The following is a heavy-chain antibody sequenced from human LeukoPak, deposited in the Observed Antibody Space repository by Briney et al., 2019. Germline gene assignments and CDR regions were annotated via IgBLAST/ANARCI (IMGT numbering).Heavy chain of an antibody. Sequence: SETLSLTCTVSGGSISSYYWSWIRQPPGKGLEWIGYIYYSGSPNYNPSLKSRVTISVDTPTNQFSLKLSSVTAADTAVYYCARQASTTDYFDYWGQGTLVTVSS. CDR2: IYYSGSP. J-gene: IGHJ4*02. CDR1: GGSISSYY. V-gene: IGHV4-59*08. CDR3: ARQASTTDYFDY. D-gene: IGHD4-11*01.